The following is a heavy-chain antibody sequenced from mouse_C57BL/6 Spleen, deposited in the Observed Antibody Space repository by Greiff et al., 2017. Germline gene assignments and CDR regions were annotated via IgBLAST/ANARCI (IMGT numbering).Heavy chain of an antibody. D-gene: IGHD2-4*01. Sequence: VQLQQSGPELVKPGASVKMSCKASGYTFTDYNMHWVKQSHGQSLAWIGYINPNNGGTSYNQKFKGKATLTVNKSSSTAYMVLRSLTSEDYAVYYCAIVGLRRGDYAMDYWGQGTSVTVSS. J-gene: IGHJ4*01. V-gene: IGHV1-22*01. CDR3: AIVGLRRGDYAMDY. CDR2: INPNNGGT. CDR1: GYTFTDYN.